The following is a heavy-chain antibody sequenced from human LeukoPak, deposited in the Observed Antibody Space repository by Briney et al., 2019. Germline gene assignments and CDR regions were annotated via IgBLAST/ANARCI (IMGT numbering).Heavy chain of an antibody. D-gene: IGHD6-13*01. V-gene: IGHV1-46*01. Sequence: GASVKVSCKASGYTFTSYYLHWVRQAPGQGLEWMGIINPSGGSTSYAQKFQGRVTMTRDTSTSTVYMELSSLRSEDTAVYYCARKAWGSSSSADYFDYWGQGTMVTVSS. CDR2: INPSGGST. CDR3: ARKAWGSSSSADYFDY. CDR1: GYTFTSYY. J-gene: IGHJ4*03.